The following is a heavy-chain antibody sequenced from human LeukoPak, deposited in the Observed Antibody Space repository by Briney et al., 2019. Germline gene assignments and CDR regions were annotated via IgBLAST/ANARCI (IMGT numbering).Heavy chain of an antibody. J-gene: IGHJ3*02. V-gene: IGHV4-34*01. Sequence: SEPLSRPFAVYGGSSSGYYWRWGRPPPEKGVEWIVSIYHCGLTYYNPSLKSRVTISVATSKNQFSLKPSSVPAPDTAVYYCARLAGIAAGGGAFDIWGQGTMVTVSS. CDR2: IYHCGLT. D-gene: IGHD6-25*01. CDR1: GGSSSGYY. CDR3: ARLAGIAAGGGAFDI.